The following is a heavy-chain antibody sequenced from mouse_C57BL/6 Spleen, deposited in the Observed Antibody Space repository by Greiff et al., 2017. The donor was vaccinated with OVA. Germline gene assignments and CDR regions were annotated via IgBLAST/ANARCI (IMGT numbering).Heavy chain of an antibody. CDR2: ISNGGGST. CDR3: ARDGSYNWYFDV. CDR1: GFTFSDYY. Sequence: EVQLVESGGGLVQPGGSLKLSCAASGFTFSDYYMYWVRQTPEKRLEWVAYISNGGGSTYYPDTVKGRFTISRDNAKNTLYLQMSRLKSEDTAMYYCARDGSYNWYFDVWGTGTTVTVSS. J-gene: IGHJ1*03. D-gene: IGHD1-1*02. V-gene: IGHV5-12*01.